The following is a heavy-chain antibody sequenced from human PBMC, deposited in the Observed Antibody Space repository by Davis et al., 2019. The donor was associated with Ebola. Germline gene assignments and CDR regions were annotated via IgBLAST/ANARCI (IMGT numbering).Heavy chain of an antibody. Sequence: GESLKISCAVSGFTITNYWTHWVRQAPGKGLVWVSRIKSDGSTIYADSVKGRFTISRDNAKNTLYLQMNSLRVEGTAVYYCARDGIATFGKVKYYYGMDVWGKGTTVTVSS. J-gene: IGHJ6*04. CDR2: IKSDGST. CDR3: ARDGIATFGKVKYYYGMDV. V-gene: IGHV3-74*01. CDR1: GFTITNYW. D-gene: IGHD6-13*01.